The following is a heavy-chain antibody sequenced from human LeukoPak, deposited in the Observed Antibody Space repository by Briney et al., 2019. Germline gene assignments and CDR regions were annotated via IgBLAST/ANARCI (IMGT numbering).Heavy chain of an antibody. CDR2: SFPGDSDT. CDR1: GYRFTNYW. J-gene: IGHJ5*02. CDR3: ARQRFTMRAYAGNWFDP. V-gene: IGHV5-51*01. Sequence: GESLKISCKGSGYRFTNYWIGWVRQMPGKGLGWLWISFPGDSDTRYSPSFQGQVTISADKSISTAYLQWSSLKASDTAMYYCARQRFTMRAYAGNWFDPWGQGTLVTVSS. D-gene: IGHD3-10*01.